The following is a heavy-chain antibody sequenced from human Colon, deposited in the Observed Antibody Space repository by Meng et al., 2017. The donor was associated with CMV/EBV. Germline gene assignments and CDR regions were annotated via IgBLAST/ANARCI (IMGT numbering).Heavy chain of an antibody. CDR2: INPNSGGT. Sequence: ASVKVSCKASGYIFTGYYIHWVRQAPGQGLEWMGWINPNSGGTNYAQKFQGRVTMTGDTSITTAFMDLRRLRSDDTAVYYCAKGYTYDFSGMDVWGQGTTVTVSS. J-gene: IGHJ6*02. CDR3: AKGYTYDFSGMDV. V-gene: IGHV1-2*02. CDR1: GYIFTGYY. D-gene: IGHD3/OR15-3a*01.